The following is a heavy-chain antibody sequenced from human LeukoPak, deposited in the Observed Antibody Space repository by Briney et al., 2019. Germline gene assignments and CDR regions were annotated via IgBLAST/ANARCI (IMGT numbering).Heavy chain of an antibody. V-gene: IGHV4-59*01. CDR2: TSYSGNT. J-gene: IGHJ6*02. CDR3: ARDHGYFGMDV. Sequence: SETLSLTCIVSGGSIGNYYWNWIRQPPGKGLEWIGYTSYSGNTIYNPSLKSRVTISIDPFKNQLSPKVTSVTAADTAVYYCARDHGYFGMDVWGQGTTVTISS. CDR1: GGSIGNYY.